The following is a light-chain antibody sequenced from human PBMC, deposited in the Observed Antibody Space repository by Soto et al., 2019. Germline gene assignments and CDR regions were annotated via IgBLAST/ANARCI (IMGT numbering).Light chain of an antibody. CDR1: QSVRSN. CDR3: QQYYLYPRT. CDR2: GAS. J-gene: IGKJ1*01. Sequence: EIVMTQSPATLSVSPGERATLSCRASQSVRSNLAWYQHKPGQAPRLRIFGASTRATGIPARSSGSGSGTECTLTISSLQSEDFATYYCQQYYLYPRTFGQGTKGEIK. V-gene: IGKV3-15*01.